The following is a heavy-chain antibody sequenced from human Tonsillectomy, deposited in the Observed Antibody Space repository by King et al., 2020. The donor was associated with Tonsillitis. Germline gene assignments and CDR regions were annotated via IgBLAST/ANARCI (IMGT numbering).Heavy chain of an antibody. CDR2: IRYDGSNK. D-gene: IGHD3-22*01. CDR1: GFTFSSYG. Sequence: VQLVESGGGVVQPGGSLRLSCAASGFTFSSYGMHWVRQAPGKGLEWVAFIRYDGSNKYYADSVKGRFTISRDNSKNTLYLQMNSLRAEDTAVYYCANIATITMTLYGMDVWGQGTTVTVSS. J-gene: IGHJ6*02. CDR3: ANIATITMTLYGMDV. V-gene: IGHV3-30*02.